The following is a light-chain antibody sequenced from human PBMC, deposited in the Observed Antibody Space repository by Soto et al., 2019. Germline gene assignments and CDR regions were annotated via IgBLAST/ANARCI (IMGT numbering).Light chain of an antibody. J-gene: IGKJ4*01. V-gene: IGKV4-1*01. CDR3: QQYFDVPFT. Sequence: DIVMTQSPDSLAVSLGERATMNCKCSRSVLYKSNNKNHLAWYQQKPGQPPQLIIYWASTRESGVPERFSGSGSGTDFNLTISSLEAEDVAFYWCQQYFDVPFTFGGGTKLEI. CDR2: WAS. CDR1: RSVLYKSNNKNH.